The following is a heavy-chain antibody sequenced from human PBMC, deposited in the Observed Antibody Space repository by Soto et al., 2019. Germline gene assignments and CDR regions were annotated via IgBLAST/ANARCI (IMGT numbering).Heavy chain of an antibody. D-gene: IGHD6-6*01. CDR1: GGSFSGYY. J-gene: IGHJ4*02. Sequence: PSETLSLTCAVYGGSFSGYYWSWIRQPPGKGLEWIGEINHSGSTNYNPSLKSRVTISVDTSKNQFSLKLSSVTAADTAVYYCAGIEYSSSRDFHPQYYFDYWGQGTLVTVSS. CDR3: AGIEYSSSRDFHPQYYFDY. CDR2: INHSGST. V-gene: IGHV4-34*01.